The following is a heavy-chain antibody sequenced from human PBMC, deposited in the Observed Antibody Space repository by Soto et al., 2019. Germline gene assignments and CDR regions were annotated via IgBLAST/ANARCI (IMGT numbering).Heavy chain of an antibody. CDR2: ISYDGGET. V-gene: IGHV3-30*03. CDR3: AITSVADASFDY. CDR1: GFIFSNYG. Sequence: QVQLVESGGGVVHPGRSLSLSCAGSGFIFSNYGMHWVRQAPGKGLEWVAFISYDGGETFYADSVKGRFTISRDNSKSTVFLHMNSQKKEDTAVYYCAITSVADASFDYWGQGTLVTVSS. J-gene: IGHJ4*02. D-gene: IGHD5-12*01.